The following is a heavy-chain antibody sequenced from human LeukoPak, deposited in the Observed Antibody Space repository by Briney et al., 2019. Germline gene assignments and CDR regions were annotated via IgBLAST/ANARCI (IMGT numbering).Heavy chain of an antibody. V-gene: IGHV3-74*01. CDR2: INSDGSST. D-gene: IGHD3-10*01. Sequence: GGSLRLSCAASGFTFSSYWMHWVRQAPGKGLVWVSRINSDGSSTTYADSVKGRFTISRDNAKNTLYLQMNSLRAEDTAVYYCARGENYYAPGGDYWGQGTLVTVSS. CDR3: ARGENYYAPGGDY. J-gene: IGHJ4*02. CDR1: GFTFSSYW.